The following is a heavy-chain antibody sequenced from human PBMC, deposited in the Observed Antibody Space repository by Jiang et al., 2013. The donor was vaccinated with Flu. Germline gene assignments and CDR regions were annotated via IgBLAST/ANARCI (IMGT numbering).Heavy chain of an antibody. Sequence: VQLVESGAEVKKPGASVKVSCKASGYTFTGYYMHWVRQAPGQGPEWMGWINPNSGGTNYAQKFQGRVTMTRDTSISTAYMELSRLRSDDTAVYYCAREGPDSGYVFDPWGQGTLVTVSS. CDR3: AREGPDSGYVFDP. CDR1: GYTFTGYY. V-gene: IGHV1-2*02. J-gene: IGHJ5*02. D-gene: IGHD5-12*01. CDR2: INPNSGGT.